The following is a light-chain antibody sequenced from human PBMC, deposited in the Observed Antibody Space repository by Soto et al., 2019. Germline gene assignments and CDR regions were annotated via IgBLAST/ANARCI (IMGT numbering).Light chain of an antibody. Sequence: EIVLTQSPATLSLSPGERVTLSCRASQSVNSNYLAWYQQKPGQAPRLLIYGISKRATDIPDRFSGSGSGTDFTLAINRLEPDDFAVYYCQQRSDWPITFGQGTRLEIK. CDR2: GIS. CDR1: QSVNSNY. CDR3: QQRSDWPIT. V-gene: IGKV3D-20*02. J-gene: IGKJ5*01.